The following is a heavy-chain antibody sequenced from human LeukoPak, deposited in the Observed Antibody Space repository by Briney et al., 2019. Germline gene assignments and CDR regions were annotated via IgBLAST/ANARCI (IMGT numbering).Heavy chain of an antibody. J-gene: IGHJ4*02. CDR3: ARYYYDSSGYYTPHFDS. V-gene: IGHV3-53*01. CDR1: GFTVSSNY. Sequence: GGSLRLSCAASGFTVSSNYMSWVRQAPGKGLEWVSVIYSGGSTYYADSVKGRFTISRDNSKNTLYLQMNSLRAEDTAVYYCARYYYDSSGYYTPHFDSWGQGTLVTVSS. D-gene: IGHD3-22*01. CDR2: IYSGGST.